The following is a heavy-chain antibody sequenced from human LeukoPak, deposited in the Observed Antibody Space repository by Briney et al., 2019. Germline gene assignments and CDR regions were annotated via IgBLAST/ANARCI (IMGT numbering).Heavy chain of an antibody. D-gene: IGHD2-8*02. J-gene: IGHJ4*02. CDR2: INPSGGST. CDR3: ARDASLGHCTGGVCYLDY. V-gene: IGHV1-46*01. CDR1: GYTFTSYY. Sequence: ASVKVSCKASGYTFTSYYMHWVRQAPGQGLERMGIINPSGGSTSYAQKFQGRVTMTRDTSTSTVYMELSSLRSEDTAVYYCARDASLGHCTGGVCYLDYWGQGTLVTVSS.